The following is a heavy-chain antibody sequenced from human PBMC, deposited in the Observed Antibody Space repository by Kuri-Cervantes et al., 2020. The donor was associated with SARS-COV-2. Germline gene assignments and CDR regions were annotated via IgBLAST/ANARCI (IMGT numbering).Heavy chain of an antibody. Sequence: GGSLRLSCAASGFTFTNYGMHWVRQAPGKGLEWVSAISGSGGSTYYADSVKGRFTLSRDNAKNMLFLQMNSLRAEDTAVYYCVRDGDHWNFDYWGQGTLVTVSS. CDR2: ISGSGGST. CDR1: GFTFTNYG. CDR3: VRDGDHWNFDY. D-gene: IGHD1-1*01. V-gene: IGHV3-23*01. J-gene: IGHJ4*02.